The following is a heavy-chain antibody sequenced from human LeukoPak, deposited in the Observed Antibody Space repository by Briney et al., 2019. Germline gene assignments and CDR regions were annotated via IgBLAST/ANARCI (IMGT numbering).Heavy chain of an antibody. CDR2: IYYSGST. CDR3: ARDKDYFDSGGTFDI. J-gene: IGHJ3*02. V-gene: IGHV4-59*01. D-gene: IGHD3-22*01. Sequence: SETLSLTCTVSGGSISSYYWSWIRQPPGKGLEWIGYIYYSGSTNYNPSLKSRVTMSVDTSKNQFSLKLSSVTAADTAVYYCARDKDYFDSGGTFDIWGQGTMVTVSS. CDR1: GGSISSYY.